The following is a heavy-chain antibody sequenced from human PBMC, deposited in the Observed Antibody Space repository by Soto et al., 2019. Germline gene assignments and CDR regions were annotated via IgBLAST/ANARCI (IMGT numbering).Heavy chain of an antibody. CDR1: GGSISSHY. CDR3: SRDYYYFMDV. J-gene: IGHJ6*03. CDR2: IYYTGST. V-gene: IGHV4-59*11. Sequence: SETPSLTCTVSGGSISSHYWSWIRKPPGKGLEWIGYIYYTGSTNYNPSLKSRVTISVNTSKNQVSLKLRSVTAADTALYYCSRDYYYFMDVWGQGTTVTVSS.